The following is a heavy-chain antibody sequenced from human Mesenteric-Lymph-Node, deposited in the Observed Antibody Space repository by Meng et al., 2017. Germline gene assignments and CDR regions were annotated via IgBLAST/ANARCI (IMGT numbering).Heavy chain of an antibody. CDR3: VRWYFDY. J-gene: IGHJ4*02. CDR1: GYSFITHS. CDR2: ISVGDGNT. Sequence: QVQLVQSGAEVKKPGASVKLSCTASGYSFITHSIHWVRQAPGQRLEWMGWISVGDGNTKYSQNFQGRVTITRDTSASTASMKLSSLRSEDTAVYYCVRWYFDYWGQGTLVTVSS. V-gene: IGHV1-3*01. D-gene: IGHD6-13*01.